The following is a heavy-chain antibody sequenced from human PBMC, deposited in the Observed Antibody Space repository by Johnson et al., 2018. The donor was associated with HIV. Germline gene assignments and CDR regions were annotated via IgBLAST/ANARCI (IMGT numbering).Heavy chain of an antibody. V-gene: IGHV3-30*02. Sequence: QVQLVESGGGVVQPGGSLRLSCAASGFSFSSYGMHWVRQAPGKGLEWVAFIRNDGSNTYYVDSVKGRFTISRDNSKNTLYLQKSSLRDEDTAVYYCANSGLRTYYYDTGVHDVFDIWGQGTMVTVSS. D-gene: IGHD3-22*01. J-gene: IGHJ3*02. CDR3: ANSGLRTYYYDTGVHDVFDI. CDR1: GFSFSSYG. CDR2: IRNDGSNT.